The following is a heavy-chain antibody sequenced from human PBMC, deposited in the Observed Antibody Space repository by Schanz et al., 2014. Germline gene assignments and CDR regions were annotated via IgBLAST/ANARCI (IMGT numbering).Heavy chain of an antibody. CDR1: GFTFSSYS. CDR2: ISSSSSTR. V-gene: IGHV3-48*01. D-gene: IGHD5-12*01. Sequence: EVQLAESGGGLVQPGGSLRLSCAASGFTFSSYSMNWVRQAPGKGLEWVSYISSSSSTRYYADSVKGRFTISRDNAKNTLYLQLNSLRAEDTAVYYCARDFHGYGPHLDYWGQGSLVTVSS. CDR3: ARDFHGYGPHLDY. J-gene: IGHJ4*02.